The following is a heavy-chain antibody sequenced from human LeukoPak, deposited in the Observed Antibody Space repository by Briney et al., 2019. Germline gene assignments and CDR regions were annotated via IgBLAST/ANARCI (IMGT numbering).Heavy chain of an antibody. Sequence: EASVKVSCKASGNTFTKYCIHWVRQAPGQGLEWMGWIDDGHGNTKYSEKFQGRVSITRDTSASTVYMELNSLRSEDTAVYYCARNDDYWGQGTLLTVSS. CDR3: ARNDDY. V-gene: IGHV1-3*01. J-gene: IGHJ4*02. D-gene: IGHD1-1*01. CDR2: IDDGHGNT. CDR1: GNTFTKYC.